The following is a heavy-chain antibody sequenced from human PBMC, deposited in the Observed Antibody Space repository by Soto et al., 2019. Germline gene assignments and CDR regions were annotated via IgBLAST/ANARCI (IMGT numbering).Heavy chain of an antibody. Sequence: QVQLQQWGAGLLKPSETLSLTCAVYGGSFSGYYWSWIRQPQGKGRGCIGETNHSGSTNNNPSLNRRVTISVYTSKNQFSLELSSVPAADTAVYYCARGEIDYCDYVCSTPESFQHWGQGTLVTVSS. CDR3: ARGEIDYCDYVCSTPESFQH. V-gene: IGHV4-34*01. CDR2: TNHSGST. CDR1: GGSFSGYY. J-gene: IGHJ1*01. D-gene: IGHD4-17*01.